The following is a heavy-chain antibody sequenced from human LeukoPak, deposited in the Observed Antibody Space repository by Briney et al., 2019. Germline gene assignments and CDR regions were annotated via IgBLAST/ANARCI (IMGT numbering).Heavy chain of an antibody. CDR3: TRGGVVVPTGWFDP. Sequence: GGSLRLSCTASGFTFGDYAMSWVRQAPGKGLEWVGFIRSKAYGGTTEYAASVKGRFTISRDDSKSIAYLQMNSLKTEDTAVYYCTRGGVVVPTGWFDPWGQGTLVTVSP. J-gene: IGHJ5*02. CDR1: GFTFGDYA. V-gene: IGHV3-49*04. D-gene: IGHD2-2*01. CDR2: IRSKAYGGTT.